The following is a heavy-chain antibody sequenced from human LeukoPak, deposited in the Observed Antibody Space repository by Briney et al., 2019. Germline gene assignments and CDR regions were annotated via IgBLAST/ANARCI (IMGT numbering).Heavy chain of an antibody. CDR2: ISAYNGNT. CDR1: GYTFTSYG. Sequence: ASVKVSCKASGYTFTSYGISWVRQAPGQGLEWMGWISAYNGNTNYAQKLQGRVTMTTDTSTSTAYMELRSLRSDDTAVYYCARDSDSSGWVRYFDYWGQGTLVTVSS. CDR3: ARDSDSSGWVRYFDY. J-gene: IGHJ4*02. D-gene: IGHD3-22*01. V-gene: IGHV1-18*01.